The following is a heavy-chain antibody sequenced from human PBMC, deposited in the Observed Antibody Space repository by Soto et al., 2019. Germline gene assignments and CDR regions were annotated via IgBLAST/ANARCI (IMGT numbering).Heavy chain of an antibody. J-gene: IGHJ6*02. CDR2: IYHSGST. CDR3: ARGVAVAGYYYYGMDV. CDR1: GGSISSSNW. D-gene: IGHD6-19*01. V-gene: IGHV4-4*02. Sequence: SETLSLTCAVSGGSISSSNWWSWVRQPPGKGLEWIGEIYHSGSTNYNPSLKSRVTISVDTSKNQFSLKLSSVTAADTAVYYCARGVAVAGYYYYGMDVWGQGTTVT.